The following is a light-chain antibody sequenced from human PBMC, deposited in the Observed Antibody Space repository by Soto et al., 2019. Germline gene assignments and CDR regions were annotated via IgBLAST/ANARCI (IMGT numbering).Light chain of an antibody. V-gene: IGKV1-5*03. CDR3: QQYYSYPRT. CDR2: KAS. CDR1: QSISSG. J-gene: IGKJ1*01. Sequence: DIQMTQSPSTLSASVGDRVTITCRASQSISSGLAWYQQKPGKAPKLLIYKASSLESGVPSRFSGSGSGTEFTLTISSLQPDDFATYYCQQYYSYPRTFGQGTKVEIK.